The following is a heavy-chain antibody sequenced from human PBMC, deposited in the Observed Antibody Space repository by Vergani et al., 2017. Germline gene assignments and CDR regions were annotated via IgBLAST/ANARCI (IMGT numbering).Heavy chain of an antibody. V-gene: IGHV1-69*02. D-gene: IGHD3-22*01. Sequence: QVQLVQSGAEVKKPGSSVKVSCKASGGTFSSYTISWVRQAPGQGLEWMGRIIPILGIANYAQKFQGRVTITADKSTSTDYMELRRLRSEDTPVYYCAGVGGHASSGYRIEFELWGRGTLVTVSS. CDR3: AGVGGHASSGYRIEFEL. J-gene: IGHJ2*01. CDR2: IIPILGIA. CDR1: GGTFSSYT.